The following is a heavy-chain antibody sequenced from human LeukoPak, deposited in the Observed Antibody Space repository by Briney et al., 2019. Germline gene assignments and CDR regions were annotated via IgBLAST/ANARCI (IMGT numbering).Heavy chain of an antibody. D-gene: IGHD3-22*01. Sequence: ASVKVSCKVSGYTLTELSMHWVRQAPGKGLEWMGGFDPKDGETIYAQKFQGRVTMTEDTSTDTAYMELSSLRSEDTAAYYCATPNPRITMIVALGWWGQGTLVTVSS. J-gene: IGHJ4*02. CDR1: GYTLTELS. CDR2: FDPKDGET. CDR3: ATPNPRITMIVALGW. V-gene: IGHV1-24*01.